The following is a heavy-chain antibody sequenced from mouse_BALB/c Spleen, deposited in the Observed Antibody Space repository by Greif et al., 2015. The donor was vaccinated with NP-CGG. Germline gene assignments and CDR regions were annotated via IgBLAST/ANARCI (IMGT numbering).Heavy chain of an antibody. CDR1: GYTLTRYW. V-gene: IGHV1S22*01. D-gene: IGHD1-2*01. CDR3: TRCITTASWFAY. CDR2: ISPGSGRT. Sequence: LQQSGSELVRPGASGKLSCKASGYTLTRYWMHWVKQSPGQGLEWIGHISPGSGRTNYDEKFMSKATLTVDTSSSTAYMQLSSLTSEDSAVYSCTRCITTASWFAYWGQGTLVTVSA. J-gene: IGHJ3*01.